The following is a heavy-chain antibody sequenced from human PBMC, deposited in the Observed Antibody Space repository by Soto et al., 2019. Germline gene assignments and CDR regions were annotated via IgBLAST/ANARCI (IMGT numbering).Heavy chain of an antibody. CDR2: INPNSGGT. CDR3: ARDGRITIFGVAKLSMDV. D-gene: IGHD3-3*01. V-gene: IGHV1-2*02. CDR1: GYTFTGYY. Sequence: ASVKVSCKASGYTFTGYYMHWVRQAPGQGLEWMGWINPNSGGTNYAQKFQGRVTMTRDTSISTAYMELSRLRSDDTAVYYCARDGRITIFGVAKLSMDVWGQGTTVTVSS. J-gene: IGHJ6*02.